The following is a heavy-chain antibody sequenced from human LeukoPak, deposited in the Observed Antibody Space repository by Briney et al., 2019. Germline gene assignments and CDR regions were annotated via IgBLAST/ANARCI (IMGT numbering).Heavy chain of an antibody. CDR2: ISYDGSNK. CDR3: AKDES. Sequence: GGSLRLSCAASGFTFSSYGMHWVRQAPGKGLKWVAVISYDGSNKYYADSVMGRFTISRDNSKNTLYLQMSSLRAEDTAVYYCAKDESWGQGTLVTVSS. V-gene: IGHV3-30*18. J-gene: IGHJ5*02. CDR1: GFTFSSYG.